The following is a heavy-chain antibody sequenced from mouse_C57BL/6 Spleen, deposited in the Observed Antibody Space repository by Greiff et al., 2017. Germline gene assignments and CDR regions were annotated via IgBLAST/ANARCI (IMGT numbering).Heavy chain of an antibody. CDR3: ARDYGSSYGDAMDY. Sequence: EVQLVESEGGLVQPGSSMKLSCTASGFTFSDYYMAWVRQVPEKGLEWVANINYDGSSTYYLDSLKSRFIISRDNAKNILYLQMSSLKSEDTATYYCARDYGSSYGDAMDYWGQGTSVTVSS. D-gene: IGHD1-1*01. CDR1: GFTFSDYY. J-gene: IGHJ4*01. CDR2: INYDGSST. V-gene: IGHV5-16*01.